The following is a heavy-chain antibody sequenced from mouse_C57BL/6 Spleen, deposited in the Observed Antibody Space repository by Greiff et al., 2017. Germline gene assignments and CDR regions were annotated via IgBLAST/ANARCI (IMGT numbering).Heavy chain of an antibody. V-gene: IGHV1-7*01. CDR3: ARRRYDYEGEDY. CDR2: INPSSGYT. D-gene: IGHD2-4*01. CDR1: GYTFTSYW. J-gene: IGHJ4*01. Sequence: VQVVESGAELAKPGASVKLSCKASGYTFTSYWMHWVKQRPGQGLEWIGYINPSSGYTKYNQKFKDKATLTADKSSSTAYMQLSSLTYEDSAVYYCARRRYDYEGEDYWGQGTSVTVSS.